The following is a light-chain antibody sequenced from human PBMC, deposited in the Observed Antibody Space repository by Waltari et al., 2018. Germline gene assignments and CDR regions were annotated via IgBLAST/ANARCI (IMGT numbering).Light chain of an antibody. V-gene: IGKV3-15*01. J-gene: IGKJ2*01. CDR2: GAS. CDR1: RNVGTS. Sequence: EIVMTQSPATLSVSPGERATLSCRASRNVGTSLAWYQQKPGQAPRLLIYGASTGATGIPDRFSGSGSGTEFTLTISSLQSEDFVVYYCQQYNYWPPAYTFGQGTKLEIK. CDR3: QQYNYWPPAYT.